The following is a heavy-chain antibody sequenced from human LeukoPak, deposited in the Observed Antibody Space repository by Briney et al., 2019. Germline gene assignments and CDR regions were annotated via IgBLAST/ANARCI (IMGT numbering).Heavy chain of an antibody. CDR3: ARAGELRYMDV. D-gene: IGHD3-16*01. J-gene: IGHJ6*03. Sequence: LSLTCTVSGYSISSGYYWGWIRQAPGKGLEWVSTIKGIGPTTYYADSLKGRFTISRDNAKNSLFLQMSSLRADDTAIYYCARAGELRYMDVWGKGTAVTVSS. V-gene: IGHV3-11*04. CDR1: GYSISSGYY. CDR2: IKGIGPTT.